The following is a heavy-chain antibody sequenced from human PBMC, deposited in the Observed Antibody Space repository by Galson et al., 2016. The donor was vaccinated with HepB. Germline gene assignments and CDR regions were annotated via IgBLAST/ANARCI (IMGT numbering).Heavy chain of an antibody. CDR3: SKGPRPNSLMIVVVITTGGYYFDY. CDR1: GFTFSDYW. V-gene: IGHV3-23*01. J-gene: IGHJ4*02. Sequence: SLRLSCAASGFTFSDYWMHWVRQAPGKGLEWVSVISGSGGTTYYADSVKGRFTISRDNSKNTLYLQMNSLRAEDTAVDYCSKGPRPNSLMIVVVITTGGYYFDYWGQGTLVTVSS. D-gene: IGHD3-22*01. CDR2: ISGSGGTT.